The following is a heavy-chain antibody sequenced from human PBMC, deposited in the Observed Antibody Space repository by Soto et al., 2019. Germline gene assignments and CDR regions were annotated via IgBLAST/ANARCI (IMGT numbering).Heavy chain of an antibody. CDR2: FIPIFGTA. D-gene: IGHD3-22*01. J-gene: IGHJ5*02. CDR1: GGTFSSYA. V-gene: IGHV1-69*01. CDR3: ARLGYYDSSGYYYPSGWFDP. Sequence: QVQLVQSGAEVKKPGSSVKVSCKASGGTFSSYAISWVRQAPGPGLEWMGGFIPIFGTANYAQKFQGRVTITADESTSTAYMELSSLRSEDTAVYYCARLGYYDSSGYYYPSGWFDPWGQGTLVTVSS.